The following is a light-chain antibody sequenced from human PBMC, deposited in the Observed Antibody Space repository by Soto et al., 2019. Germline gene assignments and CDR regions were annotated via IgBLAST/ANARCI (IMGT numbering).Light chain of an antibody. Sequence: EVVLTQSPVTLSLSPGERATLSCRASQSFRGLLAWYQQKPGQAPRLLIYGASSRATGIPDRFSGSGSGTEFTLTISSLQSEDSAIYYCQQYSSWPFTFGTGTKVDIK. CDR3: QQYSSWPFT. CDR2: GAS. V-gene: IGKV3D-15*01. CDR1: QSFRGL. J-gene: IGKJ3*01.